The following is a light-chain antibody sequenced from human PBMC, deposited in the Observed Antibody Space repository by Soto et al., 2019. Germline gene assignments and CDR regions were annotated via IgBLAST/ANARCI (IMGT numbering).Light chain of an antibody. CDR3: QQYYSYPRT. CDR1: QGISSY. J-gene: IGKJ1*01. Sequence: AIRMTQSPSSLSASTGDRVTITCRASQGISSYLAWYQQKPGKAPKLLIYAASTLQSGVPSRFSGSGSGTVFTLTLSCLQSEDFATYCCQQYYSYPRTFGQGTKVEIK. V-gene: IGKV1-8*01. CDR2: AAS.